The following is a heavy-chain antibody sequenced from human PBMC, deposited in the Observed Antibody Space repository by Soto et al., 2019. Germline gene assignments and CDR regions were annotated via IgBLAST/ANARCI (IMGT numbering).Heavy chain of an antibody. D-gene: IGHD3-22*01. CDR3: ARSRSDDYYYVRFDY. CDR1: GGSFSSYA. V-gene: IGHV1-69*13. Sequence: SVKVSCKASGGSFSSYAISWVRQAPGQGLEWMGGIIPIFDTANYAQRFQGRVTITADDSTSTAYMELNSLRSEDTAVYYCARSRSDDYYYVRFDYWGQGTLVTVSS. J-gene: IGHJ4*02. CDR2: IIPIFDTA.